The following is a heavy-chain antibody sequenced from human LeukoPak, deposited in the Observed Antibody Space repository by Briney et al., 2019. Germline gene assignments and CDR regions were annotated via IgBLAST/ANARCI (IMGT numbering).Heavy chain of an antibody. J-gene: IGHJ4*02. CDR3: ARRSSIATPLFDY. D-gene: IGHD2-15*01. CDR2: IYPGDSDP. V-gene: IGHV5-51*01. Sequence: GESLKISCKGSGYTFTSYWVAWVRQMPGKGLEWMGIIYPGDSDPRYSPSFQGKVIFSADKSISTAYLQWGSLKASDTAMYYCARRSSIATPLFDYWGQGTLVTVSS. CDR1: GYTFTSYW.